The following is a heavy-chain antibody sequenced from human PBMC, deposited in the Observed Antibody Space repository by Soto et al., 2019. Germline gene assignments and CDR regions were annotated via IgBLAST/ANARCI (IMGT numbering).Heavy chain of an antibody. Sequence: PGGSLRLSCAASGFTFSSYAMSWVRQAPGKGLEWVSAISGSGGSTYYADSVKGRFTISRDNSKNTLYLQMNSLRAEDTAVYYCAKARTGGLVTNEDYWGQGTLVTVSS. CDR3: AKARTGGLVTNEDY. CDR2: ISGSGGST. V-gene: IGHV3-23*01. J-gene: IGHJ4*02. D-gene: IGHD3-9*01. CDR1: GFTFSSYA.